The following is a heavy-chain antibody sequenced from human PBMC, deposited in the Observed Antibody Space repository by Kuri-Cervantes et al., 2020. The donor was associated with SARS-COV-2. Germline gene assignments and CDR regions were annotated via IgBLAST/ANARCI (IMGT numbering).Heavy chain of an antibody. D-gene: IGHD4-17*01. Sequence: GESLKISCAASRFTFNKYDLIWVRQAPGKGLEWVSSISTSGGDTNYADSLKGQFTISRDNSKNTLYLQMNSLNTEDTAVYYCVSLLSWVTTTAAWGQGTLVTVSS. CDR1: RFTFNKYD. J-gene: IGHJ5*02. CDR3: VSLLSWVTTTAA. V-gene: IGHV3-23*01. CDR2: ISTSGGDT.